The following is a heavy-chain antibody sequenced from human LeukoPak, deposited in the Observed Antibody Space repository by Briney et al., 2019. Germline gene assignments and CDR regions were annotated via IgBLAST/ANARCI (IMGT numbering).Heavy chain of an antibody. V-gene: IGHV1-69*05. CDR1: GGTFSSYA. Sequence: ASGKVSCKASGGTFSSYAISWVRQAPGQGLEWMGGMIPIFGTANYAQKFQGRVTITTDESTSTAYMELSSLSSENTAVYYWARVVVPAATPYYYYYYYMDVWGKGTTVTVSS. CDR2: MIPIFGTA. CDR3: ARVVVPAATPYYYYYYYMDV. D-gene: IGHD2-2*01. J-gene: IGHJ6*03.